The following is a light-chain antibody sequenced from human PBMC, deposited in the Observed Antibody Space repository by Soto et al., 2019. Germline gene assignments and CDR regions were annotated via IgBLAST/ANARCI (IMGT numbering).Light chain of an antibody. CDR2: GAS. CDR3: QQDNNWYT. Sequence: EIVMTQSPATLSVSPGERATLSCRASQSVSSNLAWYQHKPGQAPRLLIYGASTRATGIPARFSGSGSGTEFTITISSLQSEDFAVYYCQQDNNWYTFGQGNKLEIK. J-gene: IGKJ2*01. CDR1: QSVSSN. V-gene: IGKV3-15*01.